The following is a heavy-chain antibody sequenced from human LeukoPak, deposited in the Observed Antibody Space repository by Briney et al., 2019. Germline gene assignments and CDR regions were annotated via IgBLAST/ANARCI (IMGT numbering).Heavy chain of an antibody. CDR3: ARDCSSTSCYIAFDI. CDR2: INAGNGNT. J-gene: IGHJ3*02. CDR1: GYTFTSYA. V-gene: IGHV1-3*01. Sequence: GASVKVSCKASGYTFTSYAMHWVRQPPGQRLEWMGWINAGNGNTKYSQKFQGRVTITRDTSASTAYMELSSLRSEDTAVYYCARDCSSTSCYIAFDIWGQGTMVTVSS. D-gene: IGHD2-2*02.